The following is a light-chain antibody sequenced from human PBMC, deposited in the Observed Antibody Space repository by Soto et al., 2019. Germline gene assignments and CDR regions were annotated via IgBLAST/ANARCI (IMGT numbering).Light chain of an antibody. J-gene: IGLJ2*01. CDR3: QVWAGSSDEV. Sequence: SYELTQPPSVSVAPGQTARITCGGNNNGSKSVQWYQQKPGQAPVLVVYGDSDRPPGIPERFFGSKSGNTATLTISRVEAGDEADYYCQVWAGSSDEVFGGGTKLTVL. CDR1: NNGSKS. CDR2: GDS. V-gene: IGLV3-21*02.